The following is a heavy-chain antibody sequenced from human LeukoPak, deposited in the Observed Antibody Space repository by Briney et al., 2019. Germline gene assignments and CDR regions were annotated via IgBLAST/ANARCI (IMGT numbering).Heavy chain of an antibody. D-gene: IGHD1-26*01. CDR3: ARLADSGSYLYY. CDR1: GGSISSGGYS. J-gene: IGHJ4*02. Sequence: PSQTLSLTCAVSGGSISSGGYSWSWIRQPPGMGLEWIGYIFDSGSTYYSPSLKSRVTISVERSRNQFSLQLSSVTAADTAVYYCARLADSGSYLYYWGQGTLVTVSS. V-gene: IGHV4-30-2*01. CDR2: IFDSGST.